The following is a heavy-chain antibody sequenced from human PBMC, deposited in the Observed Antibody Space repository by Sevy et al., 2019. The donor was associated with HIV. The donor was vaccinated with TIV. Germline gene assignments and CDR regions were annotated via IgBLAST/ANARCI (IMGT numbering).Heavy chain of an antibody. CDR3: ARDSPGYGAFDY. CDR1: GFTFGGYW. J-gene: IGHJ4*02. CDR2: IKEAGSPE. D-gene: IGHD5-18*01. Sequence: GGSLRLSCAASGFTFGGYWMTWVRQAPGKGLEWVANIKEAGSPEYYVDSVKGRFTISRDNAKNSLFLQLNNLRVEDTAMYYCARDSPGYGAFDYLGQGTLVTVSS. V-gene: IGHV3-7*01.